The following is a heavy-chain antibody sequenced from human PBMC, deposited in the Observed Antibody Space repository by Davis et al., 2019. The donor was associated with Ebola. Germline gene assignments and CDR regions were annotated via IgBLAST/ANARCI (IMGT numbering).Heavy chain of an antibody. D-gene: IGHD3-10*01. CDR1: GFTFGDYA. CDR3: AKDDFKMIRGVITEIDY. V-gene: IGHV3-43D*03. Sequence: GESLKISCAASGFTFGDYAMHWVRQAPGKGLEWVSLISWDGRSTAYADSVRGRFSISRDNSKKFLYLQMNSLRAEDTAVYYCAKDDFKMIRGVITEIDYWGQGSLVTVSS. J-gene: IGHJ4*02. CDR2: ISWDGRST.